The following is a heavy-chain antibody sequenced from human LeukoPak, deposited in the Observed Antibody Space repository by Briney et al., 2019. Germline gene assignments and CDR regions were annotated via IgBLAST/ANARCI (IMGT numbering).Heavy chain of an antibody. CDR1: GFTFSSYA. J-gene: IGHJ5*02. Sequence: PGGSLRLSCAASGFTFSSYAMSWVRQAPGKGLEWVSAISGSGGSTYYADSVKGRLTISRDNSKNTLYLQMERLTAEDTAVYFCARLPAAINGYFDPWGQGTLVTVSS. D-gene: IGHD2-2*01. CDR2: ISGSGGST. V-gene: IGHV3-23*01. CDR3: ARLPAAINGYFDP.